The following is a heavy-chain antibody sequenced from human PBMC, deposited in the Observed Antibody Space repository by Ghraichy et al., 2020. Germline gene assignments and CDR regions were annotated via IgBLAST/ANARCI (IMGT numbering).Heavy chain of an antibody. D-gene: IGHD4-17*01. Sequence: SETLSLTCTVSGDSISSGGYYWSWIRQHPGKGLEWIGYIYYSGTTYYNPSLKSRLTMSVDRSKNRFSLNLSSVTAADTAVYYCARDRLTDYGDWGWFDPWGQGTLVTVSS. V-gene: IGHV4-31*03. CDR2: IYYSGTT. CDR3: ARDRLTDYGDWGWFDP. CDR1: GDSISSGGYY. J-gene: IGHJ5*02.